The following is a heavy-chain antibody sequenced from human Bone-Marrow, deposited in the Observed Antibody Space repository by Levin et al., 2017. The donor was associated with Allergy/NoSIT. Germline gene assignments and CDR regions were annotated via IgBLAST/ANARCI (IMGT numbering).Heavy chain of an antibody. V-gene: IGHV3-53*01. CDR3: ARKTDSGGWGGDF. CDR2: IYSGGGT. D-gene: IGHD3-22*01. CDR1: GFPVSRNF. J-gene: IGHJ4*02. Sequence: GGSLRLSCAVSGFPVSRNFMTWVRQGPGKGPEWVSLIYSGGGTSYAASVRGRFTISRDNSKNTLYLQMNSLTAEDTAVYYCARKTDSGGWGGDFWGQGTLVTVSS.